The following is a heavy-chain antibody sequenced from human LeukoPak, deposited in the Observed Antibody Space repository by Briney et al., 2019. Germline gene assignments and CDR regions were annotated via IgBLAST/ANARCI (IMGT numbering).Heavy chain of an antibody. CDR2: ISRSGSYK. CDR3: ARDLCVNSLSGRCGMDV. D-gene: IGHD6-25*01. V-gene: IGHV3-21*01. Sequence: PGGSLRLSCAASGFTFSSYSMSWVRQAPGKGLEWVSSISRSGSYKYYADSVRGRFTISRDNAKKSLYLQMDSLRAEDTAVYYCARDLCVNSLSGRCGMDVWGQGTTVTVSS. J-gene: IGHJ6*02. CDR1: GFTFSSYS.